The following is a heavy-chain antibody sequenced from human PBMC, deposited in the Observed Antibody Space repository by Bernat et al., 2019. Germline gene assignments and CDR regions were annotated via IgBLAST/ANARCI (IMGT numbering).Heavy chain of an antibody. J-gene: IGHJ6*03. Sequence: EVQLLESGGDLIQPGGSLRLSCAASGFTFSSYATSWVRQAPGKGLEWVSGIGRSGTNTYYADSVKGRFTISRDNSKNTVYLQMNSLRADDTAVYYCAKVLTGYYYYMDVWGKGTTVTVSS. CDR1: GFTFSSYA. CDR3: AKVLTGYYYYMDV. CDR2: IGRSGTNT. V-gene: IGHV3-23*01.